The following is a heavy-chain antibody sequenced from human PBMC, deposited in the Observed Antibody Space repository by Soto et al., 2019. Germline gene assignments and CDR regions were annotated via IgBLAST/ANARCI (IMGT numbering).Heavy chain of an antibody. CDR3: AKDKMEQWLVGGYYDY. J-gene: IGHJ4*02. CDR2: ISGSGGST. D-gene: IGHD6-19*01. Sequence: EVQLLESGGDLVQPGGSLRLSCAASGFTFTSYALSWVRQAPGKGLEWVSLISGSGGSTYYADSVKGRFTISRDNSKNTLLLQMNSLRAEDTAVYYCAKDKMEQWLVGGYYDYWGQGALVTVSS. CDR1: GFTFTSYA. V-gene: IGHV3-23*01.